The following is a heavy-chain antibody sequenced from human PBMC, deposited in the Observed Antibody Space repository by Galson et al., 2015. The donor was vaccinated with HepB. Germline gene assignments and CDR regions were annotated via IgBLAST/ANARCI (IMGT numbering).Heavy chain of an antibody. CDR2: ISGSTDNT. V-gene: IGHV3-23*01. CDR3: VKDQSYGYYDSSGFYY. CDR1: GFTFSSYA. D-gene: IGHD3-22*01. Sequence: SLRLSCAASGFTFSSYAMSWVRQAPGKGLEWVSAISGSTDNTYYADSVKGRFTISRDDSKKTLYLQMNSLRAEDTAVYYCVKDQSYGYYDSSGFYYWGQGTLVTVSS. J-gene: IGHJ4*02.